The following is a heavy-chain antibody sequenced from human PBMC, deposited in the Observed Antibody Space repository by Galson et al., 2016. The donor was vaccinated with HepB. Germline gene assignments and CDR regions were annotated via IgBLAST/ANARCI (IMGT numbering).Heavy chain of an antibody. CDR3: ARLAAVSTRFDY. CDR2: TNGKTDQT. CDR1: GFTFSNYG. Sequence: SLRLSCAASGFTFSNYGLHWVRQAPGQGLEWVSYTNGKTDQTDYADSIRGRFIISRDNTKNSVFLQMSALRVEDSATYYCARLAAVSTRFDYWGQGILVTVSS. J-gene: IGHJ4*02. V-gene: IGHV3-21*04. D-gene: IGHD1-14*01.